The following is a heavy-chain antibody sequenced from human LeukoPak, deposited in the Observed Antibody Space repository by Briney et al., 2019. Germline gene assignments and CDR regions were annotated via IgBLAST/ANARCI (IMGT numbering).Heavy chain of an antibody. D-gene: IGHD2-2*01. CDR3: ARDQSPSAAMRYYYGMDV. V-gene: IGHV1-69*06. Sequence: ASVKVSCKASGGTFSSYAISWVRQAPGQGLEWMGGIIPIFGTANYAQKFQGRVTITADKSTSTAYMELSSLRSEDTAVYYCARDQSPSAAMRYYYGMDVWGKGTTVTVSS. J-gene: IGHJ6*04. CDR2: IIPIFGTA. CDR1: GGTFSSYA.